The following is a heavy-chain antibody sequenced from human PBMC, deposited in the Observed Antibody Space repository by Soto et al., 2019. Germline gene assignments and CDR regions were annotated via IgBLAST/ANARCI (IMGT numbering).Heavy chain of an antibody. D-gene: IGHD3-3*01. J-gene: IGHJ6*03. Sequence: QVQLQESGPGLVKPSETLSLTCTVSGGSISSYYWSWIRQPPGKGLEWIGYIYYSGSTNYNPSLKSRATISVDTSKNQFALKLSSVTAADTAVYYCARAAGGGQGYYDFWSGTNYYYYMDVWGKGTTVTVSS. V-gene: IGHV4-59*01. CDR1: GGSISSYY. CDR3: ARAAGGGQGYYDFWSGTNYYYYMDV. CDR2: IYYSGST.